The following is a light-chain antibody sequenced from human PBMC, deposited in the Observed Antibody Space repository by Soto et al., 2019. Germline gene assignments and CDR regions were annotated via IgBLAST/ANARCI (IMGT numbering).Light chain of an antibody. J-gene: IGKJ2*01. V-gene: IGKV1-5*03. CDR1: QSISSW. CDR3: QQYHSYPYT. CDR2: KAS. Sequence: DIPMTQSPSTLSASVGDRVTITCRASQSISSWLAWYKQQPGKAPKLLIYKASSLESGVPSRFSGSGSGTEFTLTISSLQPDDFATYYCQQYHSYPYTFGQGTTLEIK.